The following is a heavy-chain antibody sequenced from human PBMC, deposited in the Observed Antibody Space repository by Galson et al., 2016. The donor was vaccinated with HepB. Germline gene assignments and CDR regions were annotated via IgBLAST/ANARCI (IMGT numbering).Heavy chain of an antibody. Sequence: SLRLSCAASGFTFSSYAMHWVRQAPGKGLEWVAVISYDGSNKYYADSVKGRFTISRDNSKNTLYLQMNSLRAKDTAVYYCARDWNSSGWFGHFQHWGQGTLVTVSS. V-gene: IGHV3-30-3*01. J-gene: IGHJ1*01. CDR3: ARDWNSSGWFGHFQH. CDR2: ISYDGSNK. D-gene: IGHD6-19*01. CDR1: GFTFSSYA.